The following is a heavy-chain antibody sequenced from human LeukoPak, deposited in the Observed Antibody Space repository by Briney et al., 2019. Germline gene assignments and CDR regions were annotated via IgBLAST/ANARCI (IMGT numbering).Heavy chain of an antibody. CDR1: GGSISSGGYS. Sequence: SETLSLTCAVSGGSISSGGYSWSWIRQPPGKGLEWIGYIYHSGSTYYNPSLKSRVTISVDRSKNQFSLKLSSVTAADTAVYYRARGFFVAARRGWFDPWGQGTLVTVSS. D-gene: IGHD6-6*01. J-gene: IGHJ5*02. CDR3: ARGFFVAARRGWFDP. V-gene: IGHV4-30-2*01. CDR2: IYHSGST.